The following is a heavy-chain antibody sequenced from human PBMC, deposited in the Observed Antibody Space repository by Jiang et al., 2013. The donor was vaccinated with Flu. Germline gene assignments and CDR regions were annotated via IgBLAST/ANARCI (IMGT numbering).Heavy chain of an antibody. CDR2: IYYSGST. CDR1: GGSISSYY. CDR3: ARDAGRPGYLYYYYGMDV. D-gene: IGHD2-15*01. Sequence: SGSGLVKPSETLSLTCTVSGGSISSYYWSWIRQPPGKGLEWIGYIYYSGSTNYNPSLKSRVTISVDTSKNQFSLKLSSVTAADTAVYYCARDAGRPGYLYYYYGMDVWGQGTTVTVSS. V-gene: IGHV4-59*01. J-gene: IGHJ6*02.